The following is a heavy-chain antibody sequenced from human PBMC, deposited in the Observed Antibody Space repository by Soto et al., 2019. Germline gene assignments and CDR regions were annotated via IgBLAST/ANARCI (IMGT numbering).Heavy chain of an antibody. V-gene: IGHV5-51*01. J-gene: IGHJ6*02. CDR1: GYSFTSYW. CDR3: AYYIFSSSWSRNPYEYGMAC. Sequence: GESLTISCRGSGYSFTSYWIGWVRQMPGKGLEWMGIIYPGDSDTRYSPSFQGQVTISADKSISTAYLQWSSLKASDTAMYYCAYYIFSSSWSRNPYEYGMACGGQGKTVTLS. CDR2: IYPGDSDT. D-gene: IGHD6-13*01.